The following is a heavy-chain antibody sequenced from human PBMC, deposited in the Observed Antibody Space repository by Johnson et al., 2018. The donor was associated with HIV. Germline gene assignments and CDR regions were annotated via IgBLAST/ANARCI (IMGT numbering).Heavy chain of an antibody. CDR2: ISYDGSNK. Sequence: QVQLVESGGDVVQPGRSLRLSCAASGFTFSSYGIHWVRQAPGKGLEWVAVISYDGSNKYYADSVKGRFTISRDNSKNTLFLQMNSLRAEDTAVYYCARGRYSSSWYVGGLDAFDIWGQGTMVTVSS. CDR1: GFTFSSYG. D-gene: IGHD6-13*01. CDR3: ARGRYSSSWYVGGLDAFDI. V-gene: IGHV3-30-3*01. J-gene: IGHJ3*02.